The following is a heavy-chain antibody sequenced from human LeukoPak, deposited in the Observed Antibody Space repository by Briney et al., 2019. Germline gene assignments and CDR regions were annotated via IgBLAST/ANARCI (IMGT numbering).Heavy chain of an antibody. Sequence: SETLSLTCAVSGGSISNYYWNWIRQPPGEGLEWIGYMYYNESANYNLSLKSRVTISVDTSKNQFSLKLSSVAAADTAVYYCARAEVSCSGSTCFSYWGQGTLVTVSS. D-gene: IGHD2-15*01. V-gene: IGHV4-59*12. J-gene: IGHJ4*02. CDR1: GGSISNYY. CDR2: MYYNESA. CDR3: ARAEVSCSGSTCFSY.